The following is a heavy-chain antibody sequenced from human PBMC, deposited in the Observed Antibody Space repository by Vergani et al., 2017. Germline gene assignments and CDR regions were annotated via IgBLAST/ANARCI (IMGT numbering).Heavy chain of an antibody. D-gene: IGHD6-19*01. V-gene: IGHV1-2*06. CDR3: ARPLGAPAVAGTDWFDP. CDR2: INPNSGGT. CDR1: GYTFTGYY. Sequence: QVQLVQSGAEVKKPGASVKVSCKASGYTFTGYYIHWVRQAPGQGLEWMGRINPNSGGTNYAQKFQGMVTMTRDTSISTAYMEMSRLRSDDTAVYYCARPLGAPAVAGTDWFDPGGQGTQVTVSS. J-gene: IGHJ5*02.